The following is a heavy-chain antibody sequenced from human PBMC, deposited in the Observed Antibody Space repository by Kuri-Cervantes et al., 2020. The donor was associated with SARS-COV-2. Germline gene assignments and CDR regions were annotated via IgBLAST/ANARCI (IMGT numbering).Heavy chain of an antibody. V-gene: IGHV1-24*01. CDR2: FDPEYGNT. CDR3: ARGLSVVTHFDY. Sequence: ASVKVSCKVSGYSLTDISMHWVRQTPGKGLEWIGGFDPEYGNTIYAQKFQGRLSMTEDTSTDTAYMELSSLRSEDTAVYYCARGLSVVTHFDYWGQGTLVTVSS. CDR1: GYSLTDIS. D-gene: IGHD2-21*02. J-gene: IGHJ4*02.